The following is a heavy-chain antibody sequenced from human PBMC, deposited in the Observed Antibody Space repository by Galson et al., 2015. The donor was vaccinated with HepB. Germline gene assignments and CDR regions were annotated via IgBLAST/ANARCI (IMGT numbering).Heavy chain of an antibody. V-gene: IGHV1-69*04. CDR3: ARDHACSSTSCYLYYYGMDV. D-gene: IGHD2-2*01. Sequence: SVKVSCKASGGTFSSYAISWVRQAPGQGLEWMGRIIPILGIANYAQKFQGRVTITADKSTSTAYMELSSLRSEDTAVYYCARDHACSSTSCYLYYYGMDVWGQGTTVTVSS. J-gene: IGHJ6*02. CDR2: IIPILGIA. CDR1: GGTFSSYA.